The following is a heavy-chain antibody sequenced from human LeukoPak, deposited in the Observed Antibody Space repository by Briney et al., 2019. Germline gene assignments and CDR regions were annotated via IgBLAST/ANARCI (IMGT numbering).Heavy chain of an antibody. CDR3: ARDLCSGGRCSDY. J-gene: IGHJ4*02. Sequence: WWALRLSCLASGFTFSRYWMHWVRQAPGKGLAWVARSISDGTSTSYPESVKDRFTISRDNTKKTLYLQMNSLRAEDTAVYYCARDLCSGGRCSDYWGQGTLVTVSS. CDR2: SISDGTST. V-gene: IGHV3-74*01. CDR1: GFTFSRYW. D-gene: IGHD2-15*01.